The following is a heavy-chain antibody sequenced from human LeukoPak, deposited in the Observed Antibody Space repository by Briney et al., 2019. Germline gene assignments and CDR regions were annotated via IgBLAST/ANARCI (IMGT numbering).Heavy chain of an antibody. Sequence: GGSLRLSCAASEFTFDEYAMHWVRQAPGKGLEWVSGISYSSATIGYVDSVKGRFIISRDNAKNSLYLQMNSLRAEDTALYFCAKDRGGGSQLGDAFDVWGQGTMVSVSS. J-gene: IGHJ3*01. CDR2: ISYSSATI. CDR1: EFTFDEYA. CDR3: AKDRGGGSQLGDAFDV. V-gene: IGHV3-9*01. D-gene: IGHD2-15*01.